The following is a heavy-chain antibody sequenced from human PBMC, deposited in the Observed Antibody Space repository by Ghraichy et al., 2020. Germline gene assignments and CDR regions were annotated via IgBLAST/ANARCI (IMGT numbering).Heavy chain of an antibody. V-gene: IGHV3-73*01. J-gene: IGHJ4*02. CDR3: TSRRSGSPSDY. Sequence: GGSLRLSCAASGFTFSGSAMHWVRQASGKGLEWVGRIRSKANSYATAYAASVKGRFTISRDDSKNTAYLQMNSLKNEDTAVYYCTSRRSGSPSDYWGQGTLVTVSS. D-gene: IGHD2-15*01. CDR1: GFTFSGSA. CDR2: IRSKANSYAT.